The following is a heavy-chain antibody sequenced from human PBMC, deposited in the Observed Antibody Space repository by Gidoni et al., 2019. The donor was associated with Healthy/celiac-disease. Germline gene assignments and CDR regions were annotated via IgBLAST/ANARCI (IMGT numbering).Heavy chain of an antibody. Sequence: HVQLVQSGAEVKKPGSSVTVSCKASGGTFSSYTISWVRQAPGQGLEWMGRIIPILGIANYAQKFQGRVTITADKSTSTAYMELSSLRSEDTAVYYCARELYCGGDCYSGWFDPWGQGTLVTVSS. CDR1: GGTFSSYT. CDR3: ARELYCGGDCYSGWFDP. J-gene: IGHJ5*02. CDR2: IIPILGIA. D-gene: IGHD2-21*02. V-gene: IGHV1-69*08.